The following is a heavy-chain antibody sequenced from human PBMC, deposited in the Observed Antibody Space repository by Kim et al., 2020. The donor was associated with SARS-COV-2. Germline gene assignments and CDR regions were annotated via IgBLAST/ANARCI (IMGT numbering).Heavy chain of an antibody. CDR1: GYTFTGYY. D-gene: IGHD3-10*01. Sequence: ASVKVSCKASGYTFTGYYMHWVRQAPGQGLEWMGWINPNSGGTNYAQKFQGRVTMTRDTSISTAYMELSRLRSDDTAVYYCAREGLTMVRGVIIGARGPAPLNWFDPWGQGTLVTVSS. J-gene: IGHJ5*02. V-gene: IGHV1-2*02. CDR3: AREGLTMVRGVIIGARGPAPLNWFDP. CDR2: INPNSGGT.